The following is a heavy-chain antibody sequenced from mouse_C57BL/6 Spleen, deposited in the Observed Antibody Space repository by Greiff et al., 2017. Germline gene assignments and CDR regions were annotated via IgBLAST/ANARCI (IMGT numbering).Heavy chain of an antibody. CDR1: GYTFTSYW. D-gene: IGHD1-1*01. CDR3: AMSSYYWYFDV. V-gene: IGHV1-72*01. Sequence: QVQLQQPGAELVKPGASVKLSCKASGYTFTSYWMHWVKQRPGRGLEWIGRIDPNSGGTKYNEKFKSKATLTVDKPSSTAYIQLSSLTSEDSAVYYCAMSSYYWYFDVWGTGTTVTVSS. J-gene: IGHJ1*03. CDR2: IDPNSGGT.